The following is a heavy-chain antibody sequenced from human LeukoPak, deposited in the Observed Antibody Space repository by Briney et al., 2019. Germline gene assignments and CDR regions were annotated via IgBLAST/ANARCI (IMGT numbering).Heavy chain of an antibody. CDR1: GFTFSSYA. CDR2: ISYDGSDK. Sequence: PGGSLRLSCVVSGFTFSSYAIHWVRQAPGKGLEWVAVISYDGSDKYYADSVKGRFTISRDNAKNSLYLQMNSLRAEDTAVYYCARDRGYGSGSYIFDYWGQGTLVTVSS. J-gene: IGHJ4*02. V-gene: IGHV3-30-3*01. CDR3: ARDRGYGSGSYIFDY. D-gene: IGHD3-10*01.